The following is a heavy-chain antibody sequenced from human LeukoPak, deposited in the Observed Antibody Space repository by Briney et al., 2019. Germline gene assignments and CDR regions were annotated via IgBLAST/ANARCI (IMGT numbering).Heavy chain of an antibody. CDR1: GGTFSSYA. J-gene: IGHJ4*02. CDR3: ARDSGGYYDSSGYSDY. V-gene: IGHV1-69*04. D-gene: IGHD3-22*01. Sequence: SVKVSFKASGGTFSSYAISWVRQAPGQGLEWMGRIIPILGIADYAQKFQGRVTITADKSTSTAYMEVSSLRSEDTAVYYCARDSGGYYDSSGYSDYWGQGTLVTVSS. CDR2: IIPILGIA.